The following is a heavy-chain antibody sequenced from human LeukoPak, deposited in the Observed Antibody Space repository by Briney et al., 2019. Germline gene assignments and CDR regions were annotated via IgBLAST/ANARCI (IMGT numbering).Heavy chain of an antibody. J-gene: IGHJ4*02. D-gene: IGHD2-2*01. Sequence: GGSLRLSCAASGFTFSSYAMSWVRQAPGKGLEWVSAISGSGGSTYYADSVKGRFTISRDNSKNTLYLQMNSLRAEDTAVYYCARTGARYCSSTSCYGYFDYWGQGTLVTVSS. V-gene: IGHV3-23*01. CDR2: ISGSGGST. CDR1: GFTFSSYA. CDR3: ARTGARYCSSTSCYGYFDY.